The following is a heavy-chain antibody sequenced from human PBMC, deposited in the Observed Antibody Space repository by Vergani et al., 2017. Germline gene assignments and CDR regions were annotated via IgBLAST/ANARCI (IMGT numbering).Heavy chain of an antibody. CDR1: GFSFSGYW. D-gene: IGHD2-2*01. Sequence: EVQLVESGGGLIHAGGSLRLSCEGSGFSFSGYWLHWVRQSPEKGLVLVSRIKSDGSITNYAESVKGRLTISRDNAKNTLYLEMNSLRGDDTAIYYCARDRGCAAISCYFSWAFDYWGLGTLVSVSS. V-gene: IGHV3-74*01. CDR2: IKSDGSIT. J-gene: IGHJ4*02. CDR3: ARDRGCAAISCYFSWAFDY.